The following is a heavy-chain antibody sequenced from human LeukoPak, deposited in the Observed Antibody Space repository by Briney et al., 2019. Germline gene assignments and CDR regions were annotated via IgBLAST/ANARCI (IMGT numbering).Heavy chain of an antibody. CDR3: ARRGGSSSRRSPIDY. CDR2: IKQDGSQS. V-gene: IGHV3-7*01. Sequence: GGSLRLSCTASGFTFSDYWMTWVRQAPGKGPEWVASIKQDGSQSYYVDSVRGRFTISRDNAKNSLFLQMNGLRAEDTAVYYCARRGGSSSRRSPIDYWGQGTLVTVSS. J-gene: IGHJ4*02. CDR1: GFTFSDYW. D-gene: IGHD6-6*01.